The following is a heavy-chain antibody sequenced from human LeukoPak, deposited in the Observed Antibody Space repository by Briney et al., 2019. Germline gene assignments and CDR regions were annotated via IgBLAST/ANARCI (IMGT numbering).Heavy chain of an antibody. J-gene: IGHJ4*02. D-gene: IGHD3-16*01. Sequence: GGSLRLSCAASGFTFSSYAMHWVRQAPGKGLEYVSAISSNGGSTYYANSVKGRFTISRDNSKNTLYLQMNSLRAEDTAVYYCAISLEGGVIPNFDYWGQGTLVTVSS. CDR1: GFTFSSYA. CDR2: ISSNGGST. V-gene: IGHV3-64*01. CDR3: AISLEGGVIPNFDY.